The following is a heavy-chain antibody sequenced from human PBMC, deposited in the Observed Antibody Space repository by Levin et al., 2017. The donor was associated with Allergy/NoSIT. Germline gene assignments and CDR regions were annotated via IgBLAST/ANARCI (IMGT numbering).Heavy chain of an antibody. D-gene: IGHD3-10*01. CDR3: AKGRGHHFDS. V-gene: IGHV3-23*01. CDR2: ITGSGGGT. Sequence: GESLKISCAASGFTFSSYAMSWVRQAPGKGLEWVSAITGSGGGTYYADSVKGRFTISRDNSKNTLYLQMNSLRAEDTAVYYCAKGRGHHFDSWGQGTLVTVSS. CDR1: GFTFSSYA. J-gene: IGHJ4*02.